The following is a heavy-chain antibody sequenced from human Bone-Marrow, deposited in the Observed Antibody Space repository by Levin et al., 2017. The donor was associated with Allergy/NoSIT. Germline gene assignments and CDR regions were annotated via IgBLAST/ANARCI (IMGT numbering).Heavy chain of an antibody. V-gene: IGHV3-23*01. Sequence: GGSLRLCCAASGFTFSSYAMTWVRQAPGKGLEWLSAISNTGSGTYYAGSVKGRFTISRDNSNNTLFLHMNSLRGEDTAVYFCARRFWSGSTYGMDAWGQGTTVTVSS. J-gene: IGHJ6*02. D-gene: IGHD3-3*01. CDR3: ARRFWSGSTYGMDA. CDR2: ISNTGSGT. CDR1: GFTFSSYA.